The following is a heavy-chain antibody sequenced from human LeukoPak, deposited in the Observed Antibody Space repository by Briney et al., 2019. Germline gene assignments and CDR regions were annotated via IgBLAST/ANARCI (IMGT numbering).Heavy chain of an antibody. D-gene: IGHD1-26*01. CDR2: ISSSSSYI. V-gene: IGHV3-21*05. CDR3: ASGAGYFDY. J-gene: IGHJ4*02. Sequence: PGGSLRLSCAASGFTFSSYEMNWVRQAPGKGLEWVSYISSSSSYIYYADSVKGRFTISRDNAKNSLYLQMNSLRAEDTAVYYCASGAGYFDYWGQGTLVTVSS. CDR1: GFTFSSYE.